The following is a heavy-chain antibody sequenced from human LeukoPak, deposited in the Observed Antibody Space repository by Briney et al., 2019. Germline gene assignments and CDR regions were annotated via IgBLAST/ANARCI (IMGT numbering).Heavy chain of an antibody. J-gene: IGHJ4*02. CDR3: ARDRDHDYYFDY. Sequence: GGSLRLSCAASGFTFSSYWMNWVRQAPGKGLEWVSSISSSSSYIYYANSVKGRFTISRDNAKNSLYLQMNSLRAEDTAVYYCARDRDHDYYFDYWGQGTLVTVSS. CDR2: ISSSSSYI. CDR1: GFTFSSYW. V-gene: IGHV3-21*01. D-gene: IGHD3-3*01.